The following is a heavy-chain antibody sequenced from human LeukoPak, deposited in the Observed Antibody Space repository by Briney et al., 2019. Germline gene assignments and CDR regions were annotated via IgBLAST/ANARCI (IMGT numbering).Heavy chain of an antibody. CDR2: IIPILGIA. Sequence: GASVTVSCKASGYTFTSYGISWVRQPPGQGLEWVGRIIPILGIANYAQKFQGRVTITADKSTSTAYMELSSLRSEDTAVYYGARDLRSFSIAAAWFDPWGQGTLVTVSS. J-gene: IGHJ5*02. CDR3: ARDLRSFSIAAAWFDP. CDR1: GYTFTSYG. D-gene: IGHD6-13*01. V-gene: IGHV1-69*04.